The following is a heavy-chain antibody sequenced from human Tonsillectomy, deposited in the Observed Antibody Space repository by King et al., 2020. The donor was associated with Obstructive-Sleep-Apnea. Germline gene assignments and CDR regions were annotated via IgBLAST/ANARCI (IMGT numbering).Heavy chain of an antibody. CDR2: ISWNSGRI. CDR3: AKDMNVASDVLDS. D-gene: IGHD2-21*01. Sequence: VQLVESGGGLVQPGRSLRLSCAASGCRFDDYAMHWVRQVPGKGLEWVAGISWNSGRIGYTDSVKGRFTISRDNARNSLYLQMNSLRAEDTALYYCAKDMNVASDVLDSWGQGTMVTVSS. CDR1: GCRFDDYA. J-gene: IGHJ3*02. V-gene: IGHV3-9*01.